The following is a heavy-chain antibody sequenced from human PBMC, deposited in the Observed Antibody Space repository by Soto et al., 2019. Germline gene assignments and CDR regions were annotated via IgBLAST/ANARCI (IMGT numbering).Heavy chain of an antibody. V-gene: IGHV1-18*01. D-gene: IGHD3-10*01. CDR1: GYTFTSYG. Sequence: QVQLVQSGAEVKKPGASVKVSCKASGYTFTSYGISWVRQAPGQGLEWMGWISAYNGNTNYAQKLQGKVTMTTDTSTSKAYMELRSLRSDDTAVYYCARDLGFGELSGLFDPWGQGTLVTVSS. CDR3: ARDLGFGELSGLFDP. J-gene: IGHJ5*02. CDR2: ISAYNGNT.